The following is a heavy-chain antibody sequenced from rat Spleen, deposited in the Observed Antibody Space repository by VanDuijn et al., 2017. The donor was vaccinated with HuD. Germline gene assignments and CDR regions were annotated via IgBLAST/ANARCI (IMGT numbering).Heavy chain of an antibody. V-gene: IGHV5-46*01. CDR2: ISSSGGST. CDR1: GSTFSNSP. CDR3: TRGGPFDY. Sequence: EVQLVQSGGGLVQPGRSMKLSCVVSGSTFSNSPMAWVRQAPTKGLEWVATISSSGGSTYYGDSVKGRFTISKDDAKSTLYLQMNSLRSEDTAIYFCTRGGPFDYWGQGVMVTVSS. J-gene: IGHJ2*01.